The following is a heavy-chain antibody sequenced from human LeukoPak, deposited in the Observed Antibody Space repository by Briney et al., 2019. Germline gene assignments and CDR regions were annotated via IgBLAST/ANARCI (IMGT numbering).Heavy chain of an antibody. V-gene: IGHV3-23*01. CDR1: GFTFSSIA. Sequence: GGSLRLSCAASGFTFSSIAMTWVRQAPGKGLEWVSTIRSNGDTAYNADSVGGRFAISRDNSKNGLFLQMNSLRVEDTARYYCVKGQELDDGVFDSWGQGTLVTVSS. CDR2: IRSNGDTA. D-gene: IGHD1-1*01. J-gene: IGHJ4*02. CDR3: VKGQELDDGVFDS.